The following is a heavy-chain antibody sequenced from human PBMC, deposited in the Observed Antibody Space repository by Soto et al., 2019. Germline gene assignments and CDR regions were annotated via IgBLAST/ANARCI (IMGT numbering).Heavy chain of an antibody. J-gene: IGHJ6*02. Sequence: SVKVSCKASGGTFSSYAISWVRQAPGQGXEWMGGIIPIFGTANYAQKFQGRVTITADESTSTAYMELSSLRSEDTAVYYCARDSIAAPGYYYYYGMDVWGQGTTVTVSS. CDR3: ARDSIAAPGYYYYYGMDV. D-gene: IGHD6-13*01. V-gene: IGHV1-69*13. CDR1: GGTFSSYA. CDR2: IIPIFGTA.